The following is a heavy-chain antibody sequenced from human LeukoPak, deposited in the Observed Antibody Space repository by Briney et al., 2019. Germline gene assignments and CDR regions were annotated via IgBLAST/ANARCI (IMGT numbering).Heavy chain of an antibody. J-gene: IGHJ5*02. CDR1: GFAFSRQA. CDR2: IHSGGST. D-gene: IGHD3/OR15-3a*01. Sequence: PGGSLRLSCAASGFAFSRQAMGWVRQAPGKGLEWVSVIHSGGSTLYADSVKGRFTISRHNSKNTLYLQMNSLRAEDTAVYYCAKEGLWFDPWGQGTLVTVSS. CDR3: AKEGLWFDP. V-gene: IGHV3-23*01.